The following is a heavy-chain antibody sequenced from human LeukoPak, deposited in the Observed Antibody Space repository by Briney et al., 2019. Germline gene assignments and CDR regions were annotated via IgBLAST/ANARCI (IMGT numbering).Heavy chain of an antibody. CDR3: ARGAMLRGYDY. J-gene: IGHJ4*02. V-gene: IGHV4-30-2*01. CDR2: IYQSGNA. CDR1: GGSISSGDYS. Sequence: SETLSLTCAVSGGSISSGDYSWSWIRQPPGKGLQWIGYIYQSGNAYYNTSLKSRVTISADESKNQFSLRLNSVTAADTAVYYCARGAMLRGYDYWGQGTLVTVSS. D-gene: IGHD3-10*01.